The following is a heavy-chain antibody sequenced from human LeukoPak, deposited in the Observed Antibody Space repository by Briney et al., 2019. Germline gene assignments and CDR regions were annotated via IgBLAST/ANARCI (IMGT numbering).Heavy chain of an antibody. D-gene: IGHD3-3*01. J-gene: IGHJ3*02. CDR2: ISYDGSNK. CDR1: GFTFSSYA. V-gene: IGHV3-30-3*01. CDR3: ARERADYDFWSPPTIGAFDI. Sequence: PGGSLRLSCAASGFTFSSYAMHWVRQAPGKGLERGAVISYDGSNKYYADSVKGRFTISRDNSKNTLYLQMDSLRAEDTAVYYCARERADYDFWSPPTIGAFDIWGQGTMVTVSS.